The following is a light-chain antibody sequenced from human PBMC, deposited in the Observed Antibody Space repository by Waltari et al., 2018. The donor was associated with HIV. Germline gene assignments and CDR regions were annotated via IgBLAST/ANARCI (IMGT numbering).Light chain of an antibody. CDR1: SSDVGGYNY. Sequence: SALTQPASVSASLGPSITISCTGTSSDVGGYNYDSWYQHHPGKAPKLMIYEVTTRPSGVSNRFSGSKSGNTASLTISGLQAEDESDYYCTSYTSSSTLVVFGGGTNLTVL. V-gene: IGLV2-14*01. CDR2: EVT. CDR3: TSYTSSSTLVV. J-gene: IGLJ2*01.